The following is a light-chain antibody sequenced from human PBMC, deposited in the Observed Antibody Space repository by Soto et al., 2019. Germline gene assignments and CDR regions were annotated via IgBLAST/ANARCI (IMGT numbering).Light chain of an antibody. J-gene: IGKJ1*01. CDR1: QSVSSY. V-gene: IGKV3-11*01. Sequence: EIVLTQSPATLSLSPEERATLSCRASQSVSSYLAWYQQKPGQAPRLLIYDASNRATGIPARFSGSGSGTAFTLTISSLQSEDFAVYYCQQYSIWRTFGQGTKVDIK. CDR2: DAS. CDR3: QQYSIWRT.